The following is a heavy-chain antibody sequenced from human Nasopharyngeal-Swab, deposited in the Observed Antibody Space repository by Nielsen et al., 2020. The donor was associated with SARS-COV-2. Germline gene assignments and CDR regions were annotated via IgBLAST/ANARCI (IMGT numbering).Heavy chain of an antibody. CDR1: GFTFSSYA. V-gene: IGHV3-23*01. J-gene: IGHJ4*02. CDR2: ISRTYST. CDR3: AKGPGKTYRAIDY. Sequence: GESLKISCVASGFTFSSYAMNWVRQAPGKGLEWVSAISRTYSTYYPDSVRGRFTVSSDNSKNTLHLQMSSLRAEDTAVYYCAKGPGKTYRAIDYWGQGTLVTASS. D-gene: IGHD1-14*01.